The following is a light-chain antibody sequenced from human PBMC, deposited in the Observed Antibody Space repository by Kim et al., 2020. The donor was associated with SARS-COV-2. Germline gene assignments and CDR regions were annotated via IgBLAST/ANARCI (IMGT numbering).Light chain of an antibody. CDR2: DAS. V-gene: IGKV3-11*01. CDR3: QQRRNWPIT. CDR1: QSIGSH. Sequence: LSPGERAPLSCRASQSIGSHLAWYQQKPGQAPRLLIYDASNRATGIPARFSGSGSGTDFTLTIGSLEPEDFAVYYCQQRRNWPITFGQGTRLEIK. J-gene: IGKJ5*01.